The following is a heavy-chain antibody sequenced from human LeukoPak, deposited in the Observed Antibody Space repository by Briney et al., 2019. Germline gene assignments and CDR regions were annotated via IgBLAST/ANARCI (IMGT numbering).Heavy chain of an antibody. CDR3: AREPLGGWAFDL. CDR1: GFTFSRYW. J-gene: IGHJ2*01. CDR2: IKQDGSEK. Sequence: GSLRLSCAASGFTFSRYWMSWVRQAPGKGLERVANIKQDGSEKYYVDSVKGRFTISRDNAKNSLYLQMNSLRVEDTAVYYCAREPLGGWAFDLWGRGTLVTVSS. V-gene: IGHV3-7*01. D-gene: IGHD3-10*01.